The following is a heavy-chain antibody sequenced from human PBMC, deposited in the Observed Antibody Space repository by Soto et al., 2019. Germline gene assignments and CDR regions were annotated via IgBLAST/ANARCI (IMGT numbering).Heavy chain of an antibody. V-gene: IGHV1-69-2*01. CDR2: VEVENDDR. D-gene: IGHD1-26*01. J-gene: IGHJ4*02. CDR3: AAVRGSLGSLSFDY. CDR1: GITFSDLH. Sequence: EVILQQSGAEAREPGGVVKMSCAVSGITFSDLHMHWVKQAPGKGLEWVGLVEVENDDRLYAEKYRGRLNINTDTSRHTSYMELTSLTSDDTAIYVCAAVRGSLGSLSFDYWGQGTPVTASA.